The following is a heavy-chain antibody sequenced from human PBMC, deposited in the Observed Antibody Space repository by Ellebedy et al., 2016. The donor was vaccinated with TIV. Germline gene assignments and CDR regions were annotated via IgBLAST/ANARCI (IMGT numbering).Heavy chain of an antibody. D-gene: IGHD4-17*01. J-gene: IGHJ5*02. CDR3: ARDVPMGTVTTGNWFDP. CDR1: GGSISSGGYS. Sequence: SETLSLTXAVSGGSISSGGYSWSWIRQPAGKGLEWIGRIYTSGSTNYNPSLKSRVTMSVDTSKNQFSLKLSSVTAADTAVYYCARDVPMGTVTTGNWFDPWGQGTLVTVSS. CDR2: IYTSGST. V-gene: IGHV4-61*02.